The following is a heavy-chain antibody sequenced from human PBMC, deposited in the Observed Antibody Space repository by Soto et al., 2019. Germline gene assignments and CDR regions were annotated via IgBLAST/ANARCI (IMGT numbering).Heavy chain of an antibody. CDR1: GSSIRPYY. D-gene: IGHD4-17*01. CDR3: TRVGGYYGDYPNFDY. V-gene: IGHV4-59*01. CDR2: IYYTGST. J-gene: IGHJ4*02. Sequence: LSLTCSVSGSSIRPYYWSWIRQPPGKGLEWIGNIYYTGSTNYNPSLKSRLIMSVASSRNQLSLRLNSVTAADTAVYYCTRVGGYYGDYPNFDYWGQGALVTVSS.